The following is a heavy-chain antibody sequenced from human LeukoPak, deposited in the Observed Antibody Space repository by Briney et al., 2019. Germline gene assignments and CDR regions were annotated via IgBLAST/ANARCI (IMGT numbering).Heavy chain of an antibody. CDR1: GFTFSNAW. D-gene: IGHD5-18*01. CDR2: IKSKTDGGTT. CDR3: TTDSIQLWLPTTFDY. Sequence: GGSLRLSCAASGFTFSNAWMSWVRQAPGKGLEWVGRIKSKTDGGTTDYAAPVKGRLTISRDDSKNTLYLQMNSLKTVDTAVYYCTTDSIQLWLPTTFDYWGQGTLVTVSS. V-gene: IGHV3-15*01. J-gene: IGHJ4*02.